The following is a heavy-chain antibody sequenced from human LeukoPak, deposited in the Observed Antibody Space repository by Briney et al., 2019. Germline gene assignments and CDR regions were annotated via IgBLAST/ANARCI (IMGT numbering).Heavy chain of an antibody. CDR2: INSDGSST. CDR1: GFTFSSYW. J-gene: IGHJ3*02. V-gene: IGHV3-74*01. CDR3: ASTLGGVDTAMVDAFDI. D-gene: IGHD5-18*01. Sequence: GGSLRLSCAASGFTFSSYWMHWVRQAPGKGLVWVSRINSDGSSTSYPDSVKGRFTISRGNAKNTLYLQMNSLRAEDTAVYYCASTLGGVDTAMVDAFDIWGQGTMVTVSS.